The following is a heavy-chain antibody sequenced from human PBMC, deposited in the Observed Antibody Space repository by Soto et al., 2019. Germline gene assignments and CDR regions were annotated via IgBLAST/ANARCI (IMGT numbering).Heavy chain of an antibody. CDR3: ARRKYSSSGFDY. CDR1: GGSISSSSYY. CDR2: IYYSGST. Sequence: SYTLSLTCTVSGGSISSSSYYWGWIRQPPGKGLEWIGSIYYSGSTYYNPSLKSRVTISVDTSKNQFSLKLSSVTATDTAVYYCARRKYSSSGFDYWGQGTLVTASS. V-gene: IGHV4-39*01. D-gene: IGHD6-6*01. J-gene: IGHJ4*02.